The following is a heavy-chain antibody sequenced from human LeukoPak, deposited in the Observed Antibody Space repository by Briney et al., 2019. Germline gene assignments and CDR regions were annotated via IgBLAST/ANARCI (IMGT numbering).Heavy chain of an antibody. CDR1: GFTFSSYW. D-gene: IGHD3-10*01. V-gene: IGHV3-74*01. Sequence: GGSLRLSRAASGFTFSSYWMHWVRQVPGKGLVWVSRIDSDGSSTSYADSVKGRFTISRDNAKNTLYVQMNSLRAEDTAVYYCSTGSGHAFDIWGRGTMVTVSS. CDR2: IDSDGSST. J-gene: IGHJ3*02. CDR3: STGSGHAFDI.